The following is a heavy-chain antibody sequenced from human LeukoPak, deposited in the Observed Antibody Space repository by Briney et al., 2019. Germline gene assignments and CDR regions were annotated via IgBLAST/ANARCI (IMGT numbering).Heavy chain of an antibody. CDR2: IRYDGSNK. V-gene: IGHV3-30*02. J-gene: IGHJ4*02. CDR3: AKDHYGDDILTNYLTYYFDY. Sequence: GGSLRLSCAASGFTFSSFGMHWVRQAPGKGLEWVAFIRYDGSNKYYADSVKGRFTVSRDNSKNTLYLQMNSLRAEDTAVYYYAKDHYGDDILTNYLTYYFDYWGQGTLVTVSS. CDR1: GFTFSSFG. D-gene: IGHD3-9*01.